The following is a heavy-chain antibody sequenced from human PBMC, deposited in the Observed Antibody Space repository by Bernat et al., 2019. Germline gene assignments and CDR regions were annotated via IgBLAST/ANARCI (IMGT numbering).Heavy chain of an antibody. J-gene: IGHJ5*02. V-gene: IGHV2-5*02. D-gene: IGHD6-25*01. CDR3: AHRLGGASGWRYSWFDP. CDR2: IYWDDDK. CDR1: GFSLSTSGVG. Sequence: QITLKESGPTLVKPTETLTLTCTFSGFSLSTSGVGVGWIRQPPGKALEWLAVIYWDDDKRYSPSLSSRVTIIKDTSKNQVVLIMTNMDPVDTATYYCAHRLGGASGWRYSWFDPWGQGILVTVSS.